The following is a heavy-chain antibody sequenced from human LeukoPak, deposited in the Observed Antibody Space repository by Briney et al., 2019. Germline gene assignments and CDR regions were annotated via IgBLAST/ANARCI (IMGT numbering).Heavy chain of an antibody. V-gene: IGHV4-59*01. CDR3: ARADTAMASLYYYYMDV. CDR2: IYYSGST. CDR1: GGSISSYY. J-gene: IGHJ6*03. D-gene: IGHD5-18*01. Sequence: PSETQSLTCTVSGGSISSYYWSWIRQPPGKGLEWIGYIYYSGSTNYNPSLKSRVTISVDTSKNQFSLKLSSVTAADTAVYYCARADTAMASLYYYYMDVWGKGTTVTVSS.